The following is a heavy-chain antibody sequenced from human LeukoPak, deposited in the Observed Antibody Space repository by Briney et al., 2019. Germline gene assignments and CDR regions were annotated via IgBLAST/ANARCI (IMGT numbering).Heavy chain of an antibody. D-gene: IGHD3/OR15-3a*01. J-gene: IGHJ4*02. Sequence: GGSLRLSCAASGFTFSNACMSWVRQAPGRGLECVGRIKRKGDDGTIDYAAPVKGRLSISRDDSTNTLYLQMNSLKSKDTAVYYCTAGTGRSDFDYWGQGTLVTVSS. CDR3: TAGTGRSDFDY. V-gene: IGHV3-15*01. CDR2: IKRKGDDGTI. CDR1: GFTFSNAC.